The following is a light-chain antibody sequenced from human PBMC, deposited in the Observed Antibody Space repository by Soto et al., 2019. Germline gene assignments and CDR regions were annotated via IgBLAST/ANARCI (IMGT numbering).Light chain of an antibody. CDR1: QSILYISNNKNY. V-gene: IGKV4-1*01. Sequence: DIVMTQSPDSLAVSLGERATINCKSSQSILYISNNKNYLTWYQQKPGQPPKLLIYWASTRESGVPYRFSGSGSGTDFTLTISSLQAEDAAVYYCQQYYSSPHTFGQGTKLEIK. CDR2: WAS. J-gene: IGKJ2*01. CDR3: QQYYSSPHT.